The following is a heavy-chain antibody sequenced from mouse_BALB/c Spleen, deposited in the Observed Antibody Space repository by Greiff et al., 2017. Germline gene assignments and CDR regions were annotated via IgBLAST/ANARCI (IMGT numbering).Heavy chain of an antibody. CDR1: GFTFSSYA. J-gene: IGHJ4*01. V-gene: IGHV5-9-4*01. CDR3: AKYSYAMDY. D-gene: IGHD5-1-1*01. CDR2: ISSGGSYT. Sequence: EVQVVESGGGLVKPGGSLKLSCAASGFTFSSYAMSWVRQSPEKRLEWVAEISSGGSYTYYPDTVTGRSTISRDNAKNTLYLEMSSLRSEDTAMYYCAKYSYAMDYWGQGTSVTVSS.